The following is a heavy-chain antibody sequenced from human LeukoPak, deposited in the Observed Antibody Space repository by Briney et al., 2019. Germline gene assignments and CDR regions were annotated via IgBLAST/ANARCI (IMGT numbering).Heavy chain of an antibody. Sequence: AASVKVSCKASGGTFSSYAISWVRQAPGQGLEWMGGIIPIFGTANYAQKFQGRVTITTDESTSTAYMGLSSLRSEDTAVYYCAITDDSSSSEGYWGQGTLVTVSS. D-gene: IGHD6-6*01. CDR3: AITDDSSSSEGY. CDR1: GGTFSSYA. J-gene: IGHJ4*02. V-gene: IGHV1-69*05. CDR2: IIPIFGTA.